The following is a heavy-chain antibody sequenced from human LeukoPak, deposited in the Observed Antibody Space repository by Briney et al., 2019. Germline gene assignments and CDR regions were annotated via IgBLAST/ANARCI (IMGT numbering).Heavy chain of an antibody. J-gene: IGHJ6*03. Sequence: PSETLSLTCAVYGGSFSGYYWSWIRQPPGKGLEWIGEINHSGSTNYNPSLKSRVTISVDTSKNQFSLKLSSVTAADTAVYYCARTTLGLYYYYMDVWGKGTTVTVSS. V-gene: IGHV4-34*01. CDR1: GGSFSGYY. CDR3: ARTTLGLYYYYMDV. CDR2: INHSGST. D-gene: IGHD7-27*01.